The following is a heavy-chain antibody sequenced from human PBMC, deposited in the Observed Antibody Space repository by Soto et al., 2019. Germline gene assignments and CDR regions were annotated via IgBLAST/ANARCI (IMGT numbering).Heavy chain of an antibody. Sequence: EVQLVESGGGLVQPGGSLRLSCSASGFTFSSYWMHWVRQAPGKGLVWVSRINHDEISSADVDSVRGRFTIYRENAKNTLYLQMNSLRAEDKAVYYCASRGPLSGLAYCGQGTLVTVSS. CDR3: ASRGPLSGLAY. D-gene: IGHD1-26*01. V-gene: IGHV3-74*01. CDR2: INHDEISS. CDR1: GFTFSSYW. J-gene: IGHJ4*02.